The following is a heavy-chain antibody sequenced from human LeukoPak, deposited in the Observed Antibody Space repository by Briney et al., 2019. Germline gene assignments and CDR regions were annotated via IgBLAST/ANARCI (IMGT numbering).Heavy chain of an antibody. CDR3: ARGTTIFGVVIIASY. CDR1: GGTFSSYT. Sequence: GASVKVSCKASGGTFSSYTISWVRQAPGQGLEWMGRINPILGIANYAQKFQGRVTITADKSTSTAYMELSSLRSEDTAVYYCARGTTIFGVVIIASYWGQGTLVTVSS. CDR2: INPILGIA. J-gene: IGHJ4*02. D-gene: IGHD3-3*01. V-gene: IGHV1-69*02.